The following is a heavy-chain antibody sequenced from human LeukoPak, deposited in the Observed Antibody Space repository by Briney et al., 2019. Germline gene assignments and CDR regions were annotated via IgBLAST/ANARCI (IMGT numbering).Heavy chain of an antibody. CDR3: ARHYSSSSYYYYMDV. J-gene: IGHJ6*03. CDR1: GFIFSSYW. V-gene: IGHV3-7*01. CDR2: IKQDGSAI. Sequence: PGGSLRLSCTASGFIFSSYWMTWVRQAPGKGLEWVANIKQDGSAINYVDSVKGRFTISRDNAKNSLYLQMNSLRAEDTAVYYCARHYSSSSYYYYMDVWGKGTTVTVSS. D-gene: IGHD6-6*01.